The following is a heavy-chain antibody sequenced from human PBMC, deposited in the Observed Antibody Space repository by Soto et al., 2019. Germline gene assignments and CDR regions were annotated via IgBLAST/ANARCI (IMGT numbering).Heavy chain of an antibody. J-gene: IGHJ4*02. D-gene: IGHD4-17*01. Sequence: GGSLRLSCAAAGCTFSSYWMSWVRQAPGKGLEWVANIKQDGSEKYYVDSVKGRFTISRDNAKNSLYLQMNSLRAEDTAVYYCASSTVTDYFDYWSQGTLVTVSS. CDR1: GCTFSSYW. CDR3: ASSTVTDYFDY. V-gene: IGHV3-7*01. CDR2: IKQDGSEK.